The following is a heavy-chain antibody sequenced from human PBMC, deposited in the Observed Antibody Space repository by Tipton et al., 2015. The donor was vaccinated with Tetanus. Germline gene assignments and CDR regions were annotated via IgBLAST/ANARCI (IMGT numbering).Heavy chain of an antibody. CDR3: ARAAREGYKRYYYTDY. J-gene: IGHJ4*02. CDR1: GYSFTSYW. V-gene: IGHV5-51*01. D-gene: IGHD5-24*01. CDR2: IYPGDSDT. Sequence: VQLVQSGAEVKKPGESLKISCKGSGYSFTSYWIGWVRQMPGKGLEWMGIIYPGDSDTRNSPCFQGQVTISGDKTISTAYLQWSSRKARDTAMYYCARAAREGYKRYYYTDYWGQGTLVTVSS.